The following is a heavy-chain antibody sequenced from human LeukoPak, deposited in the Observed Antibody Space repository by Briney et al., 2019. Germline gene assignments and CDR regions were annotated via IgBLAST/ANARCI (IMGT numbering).Heavy chain of an antibody. CDR2: INPNSGAT. V-gene: IGHV1-2*06. Sequence: ASVKVSCKASGYTFTDYYMHWVRQAPGQGLEWMGRINPNSGATDYAQKFQGRVTMTRDTSISTVYMDLSSLRSDDTAVYYCGRVWLDGQRPHYWGQGTLVTVSS. D-gene: IGHD6-25*01. CDR3: GRVWLDGQRPHY. CDR1: GYTFTDYY. J-gene: IGHJ4*02.